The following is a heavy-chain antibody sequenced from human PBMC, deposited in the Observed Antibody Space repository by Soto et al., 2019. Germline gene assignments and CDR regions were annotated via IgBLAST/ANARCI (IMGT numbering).Heavy chain of an antibody. J-gene: IGHJ5*02. CDR3: ATPPVGYQLLVNWFDP. CDR2: IIPIFGTA. CDR1: GGTFSSYA. Sequence: QVQLVQSGAEVKKPGSSVKVSCKASGGTFSSYAISWVRQAPGQGLEWMGGIIPIFGTANYAQKFQGRVTISXXEXTXXAYVELSSLRSEDTAVYYCATPPVGYQLLVNWFDPWGQGTLVTVSS. V-gene: IGHV1-69*05. D-gene: IGHD2-2*01.